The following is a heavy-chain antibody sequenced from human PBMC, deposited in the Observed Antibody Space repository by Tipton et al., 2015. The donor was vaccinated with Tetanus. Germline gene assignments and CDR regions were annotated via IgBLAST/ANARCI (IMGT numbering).Heavy chain of an antibody. D-gene: IGHD3-16*01. CDR2: ISSSSSYI. J-gene: IGHJ4*02. CDR1: GFTFSSYS. CDR3: ARGEMFGQGSDY. Sequence: SLRLSCAASGFTFSSYSMNWVRQAPGKGLEWVSSISSSSSYIYYADSVKGRFTISRDNAKNSLYLQMNSLRAEDTAVYYCARGEMFGQGSDYWGQGTLVTVSS. V-gene: IGHV3-21*01.